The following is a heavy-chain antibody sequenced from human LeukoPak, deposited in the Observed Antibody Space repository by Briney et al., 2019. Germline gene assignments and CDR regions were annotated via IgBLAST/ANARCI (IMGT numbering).Heavy chain of an antibody. CDR2: FDPEDGET. J-gene: IGHJ4*02. D-gene: IGHD3-3*01. CDR1: GYTLTELS. CDR3: ATGGASKQYYDFWSGYSITPSFDY. Sequence: ASVKVSCKVSGYTLTELSMHWVRQTPGKGLGWMGGFDPEDGETIYAQKFQGRVTMTEDTSTDTAYMELSSLRSEDTAVYYCATGGASKQYYDFWSGYSITPSFDYWGQGTLVTVSS. V-gene: IGHV1-24*01.